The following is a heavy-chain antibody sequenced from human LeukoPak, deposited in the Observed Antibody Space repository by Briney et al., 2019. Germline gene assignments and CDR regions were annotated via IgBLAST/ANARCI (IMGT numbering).Heavy chain of an antibody. CDR2: INHSGST. J-gene: IGHJ4*02. V-gene: IGHV4-39*07. CDR1: GGSISSSSYY. CDR3: ARGYSGQDY. Sequence: SETLSLTCTVSGGSISSSSYYWGWIRQPPGKGLEWIGEINHSGSTNYNPSLKSRVTISVDTSKNQFSLKLSSVTAADTAVYYCARGYSGQDYWGQGTLVTVSS. D-gene: IGHD5-12*01.